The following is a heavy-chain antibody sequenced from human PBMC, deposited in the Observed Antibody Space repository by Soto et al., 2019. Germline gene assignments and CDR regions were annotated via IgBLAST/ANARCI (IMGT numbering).Heavy chain of an antibody. D-gene: IGHD2-2*02. CDR3: TCDRNTDYFDY. V-gene: IGHV3-7*01. CDR1: GFTFSTYW. Sequence: GGSLRLSCAASGFTFSTYWMTWVRQAPGKGLEWVANIRQDGNEKYYVDSVKGRFTISRDNAKNTVYLQMSSLRVEDTAVYYCTCDRNTDYFDYWGQGTLVTVSS. J-gene: IGHJ4*02. CDR2: IRQDGNEK.